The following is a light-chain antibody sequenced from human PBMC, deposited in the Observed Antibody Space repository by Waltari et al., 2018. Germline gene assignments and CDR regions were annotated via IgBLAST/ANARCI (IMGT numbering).Light chain of an antibody. Sequence: QLVLTQSPSASASLGASVKLTCTLSSGHSSNIIAWLQQQPGKGPRYLMKVNSDGSHRKGDDIPVRFSGSSAGAEGYLTISSLQSEDEADYYCETGGHGTWVFGGGTKLTVL. J-gene: IGLJ3*02. CDR2: VNSDGSH. V-gene: IGLV4-69*01. CDR3: ETGGHGTWV. CDR1: SGHSSNI.